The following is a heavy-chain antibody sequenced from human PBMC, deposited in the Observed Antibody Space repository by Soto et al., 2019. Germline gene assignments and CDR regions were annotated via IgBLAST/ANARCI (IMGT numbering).Heavy chain of an antibody. Sequence: EVQLVDSGGGLVKPGGSLRLSCAASGFTFISYTMNWVRQAPGKGLEWVSSISSSSSYIYYADSVKGRFTISRDNAKNSLYLQMHSLRAEDTAVYYCARSYGSGSYLSRYSMDVWGQGTTVTVSS. J-gene: IGHJ6*02. V-gene: IGHV3-21*01. CDR3: ARSYGSGSYLSRYSMDV. CDR1: GFTFISYT. D-gene: IGHD3-10*01. CDR2: ISSSSSYI.